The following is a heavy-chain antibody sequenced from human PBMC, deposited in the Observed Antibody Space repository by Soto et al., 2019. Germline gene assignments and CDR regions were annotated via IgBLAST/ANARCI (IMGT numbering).Heavy chain of an antibody. D-gene: IGHD3-10*01. CDR2: IYPGDSDT. CDR3: ARSSPPAVGSGYYGMDV. Sequence: GESLKISCKGSGYSFTSYWIGWVRQMPGKGLEWMGIIYPGDSDTRYSPSFQGQVTISADKSISTAYLQWSSLKASDTAMYYCARSSPPAVGSGYYGMDVWGQGTTVTVSS. J-gene: IGHJ6*02. V-gene: IGHV5-51*01. CDR1: GYSFTSYW.